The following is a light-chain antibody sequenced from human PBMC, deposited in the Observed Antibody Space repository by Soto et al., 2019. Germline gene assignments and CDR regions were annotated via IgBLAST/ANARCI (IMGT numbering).Light chain of an antibody. CDR3: QQYNRYST. V-gene: IGKV1-5*03. Sequence: DIQMTQSPSSLSASVGDRVTITCRASQGIRNALSWYQQRPGKXPXXLIHKASNLESGVPSRLSGSGSGTEFTLTISSLQPDDYATYYCQQYNRYSTFGQGTKVDIK. CDR1: QGIRNA. CDR2: KAS. J-gene: IGKJ1*01.